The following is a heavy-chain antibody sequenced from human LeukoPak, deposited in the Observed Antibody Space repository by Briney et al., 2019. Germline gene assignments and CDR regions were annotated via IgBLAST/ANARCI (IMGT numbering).Heavy chain of an antibody. CDR3: ARDRDTAMGS. D-gene: IGHD5-18*01. J-gene: IGHJ5*02. V-gene: IGHV3-66*01. CDR1: GFTVSSNY. CDR2: IYSGDNT. Sequence: GGSLRLSCAVSGFTVSSNYMTWVRQAPGKGLEWVSVIYSGDNTYYADSVKGRFTISRDNSKNTLYLQMNSLRAEDTAVYYCARDRDTAMGSWGQGTLVTVSS.